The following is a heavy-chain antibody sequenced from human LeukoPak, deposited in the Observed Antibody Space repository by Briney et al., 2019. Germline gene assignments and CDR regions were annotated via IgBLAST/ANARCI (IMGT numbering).Heavy chain of an antibody. CDR3: ARDKGAGDQEAFDY. V-gene: IGHV1-2*02. J-gene: IGHJ4*02. CDR1: GYTFTGYY. CDR2: INPNSGGT. D-gene: IGHD7-27*01. Sequence: GASVKVSCKASGYTFTGYYMHWVRQAPGQGLEWMGWINPNSGGTNYAQKFQGGVTMTRDTSISTAYMELSRLRSDDTAVYYCARDKGAGDQEAFDYWGQGTLVTVSS.